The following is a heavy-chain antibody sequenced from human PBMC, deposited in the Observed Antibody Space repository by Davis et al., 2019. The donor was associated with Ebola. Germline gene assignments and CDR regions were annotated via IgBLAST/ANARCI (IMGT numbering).Heavy chain of an antibody. J-gene: IGHJ4*02. V-gene: IGHV4-59*12. D-gene: IGHD4-17*01. Sequence: PSETLSLTCAVYGGSFSGYYWSWIRQPPGKGLEWIGYIYYSGSTNYNPSLKSRVTISVDTSKNQFSLKLSSVTAADTAVYYCAREAVTTIGYWGQGTLVTVSS. CDR2: IYYSGST. CDR3: AREAVTTIGY. CDR1: GGSFSGYY.